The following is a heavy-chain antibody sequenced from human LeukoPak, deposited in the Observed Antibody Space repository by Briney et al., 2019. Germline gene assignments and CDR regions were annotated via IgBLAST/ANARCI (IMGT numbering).Heavy chain of an antibody. CDR1: GGSFSGYY. D-gene: IGHD1/OR15-1a*01. CDR2: VYYRGRT. Sequence: PSETLSLTCAVYGGSFSGYYWNWIRQPPGKGLEWIGYVYYRGRTNYSPSLKSRVTILVDTSKNQFSLRLISVTAADTAVYYCAKGSATTGFDPWGQGTLVTVSS. J-gene: IGHJ5*02. CDR3: AKGSATTGFDP. V-gene: IGHV4-59*01.